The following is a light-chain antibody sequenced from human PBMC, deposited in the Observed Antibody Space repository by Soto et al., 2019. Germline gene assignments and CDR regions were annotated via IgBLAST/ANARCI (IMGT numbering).Light chain of an antibody. CDR3: TSYTSSSPYV. J-gene: IGLJ1*01. Sequence: QSVLAQPASVSGSPGQSITISCTGTSSDVGGYNYVSWYQQHPGKAPKLMIYEVRNRPSGISNRFSGSKSGNTASLTISGLQAEDEADYYCTSYTSSSPYVFXTGTKVTVL. CDR1: SSDVGGYNY. CDR2: EVR. V-gene: IGLV2-14*01.